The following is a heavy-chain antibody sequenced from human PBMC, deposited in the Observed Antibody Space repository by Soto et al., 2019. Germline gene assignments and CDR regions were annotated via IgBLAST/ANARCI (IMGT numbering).Heavy chain of an antibody. Sequence: QVQLVQSGAEVKKPGSSVKVSCKASGGTFSSYAISWVRQAPGQGLEWMGGIIPIFGTANYAQKFQGRVTITADESTSTAYMELSSLRSEDTAVYYCARCGVSSGGSCSSGFVGYWGQGTLVTVSS. CDR3: ARCGVSSGGSCSSGFVGY. CDR1: GGTFSSYA. CDR2: IIPIFGTA. V-gene: IGHV1-69*01. J-gene: IGHJ4*02. D-gene: IGHD2-15*01.